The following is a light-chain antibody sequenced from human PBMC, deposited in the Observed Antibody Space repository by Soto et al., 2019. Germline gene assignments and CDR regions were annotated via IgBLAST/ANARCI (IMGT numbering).Light chain of an antibody. CDR1: QGIRSW. V-gene: IGKV1-12*01. CDR3: QQANSFPIT. Sequence: DTQMTQSPSSVSASLGDRVTITCRASQGIRSWLAWYQQKPGKAPKLLIYAASSLQSGVPSRFSGSGSGTDFTLTISSLQPEDFATYYCQQANSFPITFGQGTRLEIK. J-gene: IGKJ5*01. CDR2: AAS.